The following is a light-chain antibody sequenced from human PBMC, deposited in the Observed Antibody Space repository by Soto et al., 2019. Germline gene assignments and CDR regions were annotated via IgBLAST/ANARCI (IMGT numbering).Light chain of an antibody. Sequence: SYELTQPPSLSVAPGQTATITCGGEDIRTRSVHWYQQKPGQAPVLVVYDDSDSVIPERFSGSNSGNTATLTICTAEAGDEADYYCQVWDFVTDHAVFGGGTKLTVL. CDR2: DDS. CDR1: DIRTRS. CDR3: QVWDFVTDHAV. V-gene: IGLV3-21*02. J-gene: IGLJ2*01.